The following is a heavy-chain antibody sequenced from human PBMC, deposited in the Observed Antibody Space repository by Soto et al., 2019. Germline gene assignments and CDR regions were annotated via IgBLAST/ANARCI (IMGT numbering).Heavy chain of an antibody. Sequence: ASVKVSCKASGYTFTSYGISWVRQAPGQGPEWMGWISAYNGNTNYAQKLQGRVTMTTDTSTSTAYMELRSLRPDDTAVYYCARFLPPMTGVTGSSPNLDYGGQGTLDTVSS. D-gene: IGHD4-17*01. V-gene: IGHV1-18*01. CDR3: ARFLPPMTGVTGSSPNLDY. J-gene: IGHJ4*02. CDR2: ISAYNGNT. CDR1: GYTFTSYG.